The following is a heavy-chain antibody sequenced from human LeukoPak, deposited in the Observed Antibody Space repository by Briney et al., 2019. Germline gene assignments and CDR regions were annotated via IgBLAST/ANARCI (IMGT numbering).Heavy chain of an antibody. J-gene: IGHJ4*02. CDR3: ARGTRIAVAGDY. V-gene: IGHV1-2*02. D-gene: IGHD6-19*01. CDR1: GYTFTSYG. CDR2: INPNSGGT. Sequence: ASVKVSCKASGYTFTSYGISWVRQAPGQGLEWMGWINPNSGGTNYAQKFQGRVTMTRDTSISTAYMELSRLRSDDTAVYYCARGTRIAVAGDYWGQGTLVTVSS.